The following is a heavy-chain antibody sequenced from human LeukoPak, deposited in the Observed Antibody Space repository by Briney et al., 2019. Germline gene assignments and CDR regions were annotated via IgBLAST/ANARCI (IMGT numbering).Heavy chain of an antibody. D-gene: IGHD4-23*01. V-gene: IGHV1-2*02. CDR2: INPNSGGT. J-gene: IGHJ4*02. CDR3: ARAPDYGGNFDY. CDR1: GYTFTNSN. Sequence: ASVKVSCKTSGYTFTNSNISWVRQAPGQGLEWMGWINPNSGGTNYAQKFQGRVTMTRDTSISTAYMELSRLRSDDTAVYYCARAPDYGGNFDYWGQGTLVTVSS.